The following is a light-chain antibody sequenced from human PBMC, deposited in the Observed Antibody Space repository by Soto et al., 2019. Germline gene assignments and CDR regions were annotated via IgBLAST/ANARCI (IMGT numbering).Light chain of an antibody. CDR1: QSVSSTY. Sequence: EIVLTQSPGTLSLSPGERATLSCRASQSVSSTYLAWYQHKPGQAPRLLIYGASSRATGIPDRFSGSGSGTDFTLIISRLEPEDFAVYYCQQRRSWQVTFGQGTRLEIK. J-gene: IGKJ5*01. V-gene: IGKV3D-20*02. CDR3: QQRRSWQVT. CDR2: GAS.